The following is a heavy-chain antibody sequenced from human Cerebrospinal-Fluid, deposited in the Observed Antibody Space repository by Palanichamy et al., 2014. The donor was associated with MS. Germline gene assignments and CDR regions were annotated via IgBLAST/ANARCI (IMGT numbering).Heavy chain of an antibody. CDR3: VREGSLASYFDY. CDR1: GFTFSSYW. J-gene: IGHJ4*02. D-gene: IGHD3-10*01. Sequence: EVLLVESGGGLVQPGGSLRLSCTASGFTFSSYWMTWVRQAPGKGLEWVANIKEDGTEKHYVGSVKGRFTISRDNANDPLHLQMNSLRVEDTAVCYCVREGSLASYFDYWGQGTLVTVSS. V-gene: IGHV3-7*01. CDR2: IKEDGTEK.